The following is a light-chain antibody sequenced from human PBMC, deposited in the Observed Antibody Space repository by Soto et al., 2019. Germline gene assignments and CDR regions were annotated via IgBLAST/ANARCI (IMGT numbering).Light chain of an antibody. CDR1: RGIXSH. Sequence: IRVTQWASSLSASAGDRVTITCQASRGIXSHLGWYQQKPGKAPKVLGDYASTLQRGGPSRLSGSGSGPDFTLTISSLQPEDSASYFCQQLNSYTQTFGQGTRLDIK. J-gene: IGKJ5*01. V-gene: IGKV1-9*01. CDR2: YAS. CDR3: QQLNSYTQT.